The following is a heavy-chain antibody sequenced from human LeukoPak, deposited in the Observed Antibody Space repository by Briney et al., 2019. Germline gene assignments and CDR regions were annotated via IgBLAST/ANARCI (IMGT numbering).Heavy chain of an antibody. CDR2: INHSGST. CDR3: ARVPPRVYDSIGDYYSRVGHYYYYMDV. Sequence: SETLSLTCAVYGGSFSGYYWSWLRQPPGKGLEWIGEINHSGSTHYNPPLKSGVTISVGTSKYQFSLKLSAVTAADTAVYYCARVPPRVYDSIGDYYSRVGHYYYYMDVWGKGTTVTVSS. J-gene: IGHJ6*03. D-gene: IGHD3-22*01. CDR1: GGSFSGYY. V-gene: IGHV4-34*01.